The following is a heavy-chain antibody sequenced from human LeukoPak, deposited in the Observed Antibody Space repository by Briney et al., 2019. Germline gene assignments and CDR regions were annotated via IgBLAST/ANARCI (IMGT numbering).Heavy chain of an antibody. V-gene: IGHV1-18*01. CDR3: ARADIRAIASSGWYGFDY. D-gene: IGHD6-19*01. CDR1: GYTFTSYG. J-gene: IGHJ4*02. CDR2: ISGYNGNT. Sequence: ASVKVSCKASGYTFTSYGISWVRQAPGQGLEWMGCISGYNGNTNYAQKFQGRVTMTTDTSTSTAYMELRSLRSDDTAVYYCARADIRAIASSGWYGFDYWGQGTLVTVSS.